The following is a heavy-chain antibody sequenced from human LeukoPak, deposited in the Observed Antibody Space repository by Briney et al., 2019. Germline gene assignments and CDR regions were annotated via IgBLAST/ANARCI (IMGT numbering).Heavy chain of an antibody. Sequence: SETLSLTCAVSGASIRSYYWSWIRQPPGKGLEWIGYISYSGSTYYNPSLKSQVTISVDTSNNQFSLWLTSVTAADTAVYYCARGISSGYYVNFDYWGQGTLVTVSS. D-gene: IGHD3-22*01. V-gene: IGHV4-59*01. CDR1: GASIRSYY. CDR2: ISYSGST. CDR3: ARGISSGYYVNFDY. J-gene: IGHJ4*02.